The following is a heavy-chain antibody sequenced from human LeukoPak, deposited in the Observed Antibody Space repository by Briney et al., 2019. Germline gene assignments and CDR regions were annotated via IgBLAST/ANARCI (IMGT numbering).Heavy chain of an antibody. Sequence: PGGSLRLSCAASGFTFHDYAMHWVRQAPGKGLEWVSGISWNSGSIGYADSVRGRFTISRDNAKNSLYLQMNSLRDEDTALYYCAKGGYDRAAWFDPWGQGTLVTVSS. D-gene: IGHD1-1*01. V-gene: IGHV3-9*01. CDR3: AKGGYDRAAWFDP. CDR2: ISWNSGSI. CDR1: GFTFHDYA. J-gene: IGHJ5*02.